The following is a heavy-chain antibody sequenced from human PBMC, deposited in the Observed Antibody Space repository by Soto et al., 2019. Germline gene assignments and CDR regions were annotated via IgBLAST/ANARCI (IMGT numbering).Heavy chain of an antibody. CDR2: ISYDGSNK. D-gene: IGHD3-22*01. Sequence: GGSLRLSCAASGFTFNTYAVHWVRQAPGKGLEWVAAISYDGSNKYYADSVKGRFTISRDNSKNTLYLQMNSLRAEDTAVYYCARGPHYYDTSGKLDYWGQGTLVTVSS. CDR1: GFTFNTYA. V-gene: IGHV3-30-3*01. J-gene: IGHJ4*02. CDR3: ARGPHYYDTSGKLDY.